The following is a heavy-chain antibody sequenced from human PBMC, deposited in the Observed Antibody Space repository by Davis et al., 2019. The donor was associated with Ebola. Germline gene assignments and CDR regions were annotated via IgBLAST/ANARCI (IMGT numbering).Heavy chain of an antibody. J-gene: IGHJ5*02. CDR1: GGTFSSYS. CDR3: TRGIARRPSGSWFDP. CDR2: IIPIIARE. V-gene: IGHV1-69*13. D-gene: IGHD2-15*01. Sequence: SVKVSCKASGGTFSSYSISWVRQVPGQGLEWMGGIIPIIAREDYAQKFQGRVTISADASTDTAYMELSSLSSDDTAVYYCTRGIARRPSGSWFDPWGQGTPVTVSS.